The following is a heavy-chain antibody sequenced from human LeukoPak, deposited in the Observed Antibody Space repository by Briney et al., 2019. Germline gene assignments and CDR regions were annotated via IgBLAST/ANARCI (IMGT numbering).Heavy chain of an antibody. V-gene: IGHV3-21*01. CDR2: ISSSSSYI. CDR3: ARVGPSDIVVVVALDY. D-gene: IGHD2-15*01. Sequence: GGSLRLSRAASGFTFSSYSMNWVRQAPGKGLEWVSPISSSSSYIYYADSVKGRFTISRDNAKNSLYLQMNSLRTEDTAVYYCARVGPSDIVVVVALDYWGQGTLVTVSS. J-gene: IGHJ4*02. CDR1: GFTFSSYS.